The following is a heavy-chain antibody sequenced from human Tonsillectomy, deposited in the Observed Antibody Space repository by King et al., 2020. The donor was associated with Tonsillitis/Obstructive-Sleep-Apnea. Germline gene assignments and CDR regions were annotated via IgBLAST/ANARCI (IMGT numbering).Heavy chain of an antibody. J-gene: IGHJ5*02. Sequence: VQLQESGPGLVKPSETLSLTCTVSGGSVSSGSYYWSWIRQPPGKGLEWIGYIYYSGSTNYNPSLKSRVTISVDTSKNQFSLNLSPVTAADTAVDYCARDITGYCSSTSCYPWFDPWGQGTLVTVSS. V-gene: IGHV4-61*01. CDR2: IYYSGST. D-gene: IGHD2-2*03. CDR3: ARDITGYCSSTSCYPWFDP. CDR1: GGSVSSGSYY.